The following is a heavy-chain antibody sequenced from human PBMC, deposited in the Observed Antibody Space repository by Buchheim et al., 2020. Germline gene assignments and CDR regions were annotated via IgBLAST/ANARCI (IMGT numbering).Heavy chain of an antibody. J-gene: IGHJ4*02. Sequence: QLQLQESGPGLVKPSETLSLTCTVSGGSIGSSSYYWGWIRQPPGKGLEWIGSIYYSGSTYYNPSLKSRVTISVDTSKNQFSLKLSSVTAADTAVYYCASYAYYYDSSGQKTIDYWGQGTL. CDR1: GGSIGSSSYY. V-gene: IGHV4-39*01. CDR3: ASYAYYYDSSGQKTIDY. CDR2: IYYSGST. D-gene: IGHD3-22*01.